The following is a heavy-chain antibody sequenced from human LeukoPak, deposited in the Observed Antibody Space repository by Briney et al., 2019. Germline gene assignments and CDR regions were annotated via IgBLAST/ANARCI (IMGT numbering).Heavy chain of an antibody. CDR3: ARTVYDY. J-gene: IGHJ4*02. CDR1: GFTFSSYA. CDR2: ISYDGSNK. D-gene: IGHD1-14*01. Sequence: QPGGSLRLSCAASGFTFSSYAMHWVRQAPGKGLEWVAVISYDGSNKYYADSVKGRFTISRDNSKNTLYLQMNSLRAEDTAVYYCARTVYDYWGQGTLVTVSS. V-gene: IGHV3-30*04.